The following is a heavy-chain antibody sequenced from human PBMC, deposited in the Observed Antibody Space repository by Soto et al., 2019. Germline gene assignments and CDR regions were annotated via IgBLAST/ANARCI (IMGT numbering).Heavy chain of an antibody. CDR1: RWTFRSYS. CDR3: ASLLARVDRYYYYGMDV. J-gene: IGHJ6*02. CDR2: IIPIFGTA. V-gene: IGHV1-69*13. Sequence: SVKVSCKDSRWTFRSYSMIWVRRAPGQGREWMGWIIPIFGTANYAQKFQGRVTITADESTSTAYMELSSLRSEDTAVYYCASLLARVDRYYYYGMDVWGQGTTVTVSS. D-gene: IGHD2-15*01.